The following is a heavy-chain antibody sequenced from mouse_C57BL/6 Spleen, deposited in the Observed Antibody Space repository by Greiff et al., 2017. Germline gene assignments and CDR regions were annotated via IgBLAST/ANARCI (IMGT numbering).Heavy chain of an antibody. Sequence: VQLKESGGGLVKPGGSLKLSCAASGFTFSDYGMHWVRQAPEKGLEWVAYISSGSSTIYYAATVKGRFTLSRDNAKNTLFLQITSLRSEDTSMFYCARNAMDYWGQGTSVTVAS. V-gene: IGHV5-17*01. CDR1: GFTFSDYG. CDR2: ISSGSSTI. J-gene: IGHJ4*01. CDR3: ARNAMDY.